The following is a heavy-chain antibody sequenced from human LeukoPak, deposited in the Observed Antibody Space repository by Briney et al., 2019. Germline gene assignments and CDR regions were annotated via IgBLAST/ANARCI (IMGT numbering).Heavy chain of an antibody. J-gene: IGHJ4*02. CDR1: GFTFTSYA. CDR2: IYSGGST. CDR3: APLRWYNSPSLIAY. Sequence: PGASLRLSCAASGFTFTSYAMSWVRQAPGKGLEWVSVIYSGGSTYYADSVKGRFTISRDNSKNTLYLQMNSLRAEDTAVYYCAPLRWYNSPSLIAYGGQGTLVTVPS. D-gene: IGHD6-6*01. V-gene: IGHV3-53*01.